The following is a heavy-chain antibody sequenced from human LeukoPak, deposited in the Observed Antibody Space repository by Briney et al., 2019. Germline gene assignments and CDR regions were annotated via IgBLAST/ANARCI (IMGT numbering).Heavy chain of an antibody. Sequence: ASVKVSFKSSGYTSSNYGISWMRQAPGQGLEWMGWISTHNGNTNYAQKFQGRVTMTTDKSTSTTYMELRSLTSDDTAVYYCARDVPGSIGTTARFDPWGREPWSPSP. CDR1: GYTSSNYG. CDR2: ISTHNGNT. D-gene: IGHD1-1*01. V-gene: IGHV1-18*01. J-gene: IGHJ5*02. CDR3: ARDVPGSIGTTARFDP.